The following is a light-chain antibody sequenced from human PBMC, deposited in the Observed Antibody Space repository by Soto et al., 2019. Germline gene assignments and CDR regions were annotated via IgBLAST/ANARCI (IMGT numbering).Light chain of an antibody. Sequence: DIQMTQSPSSLSASLGDRVTITCRPSESIRNELNWFQQRPGKAPRLLIYDTFTLQSVVPSRFSGSVSGTEFSLTISSLQAGESAIYYCQQSFTTPWTFGQGTKVEI. V-gene: IGKV1-39*01. CDR2: DTF. CDR1: ESIRNE. CDR3: QQSFTTPWT. J-gene: IGKJ1*01.